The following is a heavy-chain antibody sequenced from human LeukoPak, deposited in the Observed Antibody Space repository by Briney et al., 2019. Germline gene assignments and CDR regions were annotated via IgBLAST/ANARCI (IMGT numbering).Heavy chain of an antibody. D-gene: IGHD6-13*01. CDR1: GGSISSYY. CDR2: IYTSGST. CDR3: ARDTYSSSWDNYYYYVDV. J-gene: IGHJ6*03. Sequence: SETLSLTCTVSGGSISSYYWSWIRQPAGKELEWIGRIYTSGSTNYNPSLKSRVTMSVDTSKNQFSLKLSSVTAADTAVYYCARDTYSSSWDNYYYYVDVWGKGTTVTVSS. V-gene: IGHV4-4*07.